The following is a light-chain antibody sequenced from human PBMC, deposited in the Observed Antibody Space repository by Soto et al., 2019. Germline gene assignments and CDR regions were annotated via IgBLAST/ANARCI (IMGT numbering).Light chain of an antibody. CDR1: QSVSSSY. V-gene: IGKV3-20*01. CDR2: GSS. CDR3: QHYDNSPPWP. J-gene: IGKJ1*01. Sequence: EIVLTQSPGTLSLSPGERATLSCRASQSVSSSYLAWYQQKPGQAPRLLIYGSSSRATGIPDRFSGSGSGTDFTLTISRLEPEYFAVYYCQHYDNSPPWPFGQGTKVDIK.